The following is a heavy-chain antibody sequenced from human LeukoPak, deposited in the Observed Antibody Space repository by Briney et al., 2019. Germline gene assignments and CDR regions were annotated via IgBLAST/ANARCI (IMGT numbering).Heavy chain of an antibody. CDR1: GFTFSGYW. J-gene: IGHJ4*02. V-gene: IGHV3-74*01. Sequence: GGSLRLSCAASGFTFSGYWMHWLRQAPGKGLVWVSRINSDGSSTSYADSVKGRFTISRDNAKNTLYLQMNSLRAEDTAVYYCARDRGYDILTNWGQGTLVTVSS. CDR3: ARDRGYDILTN. D-gene: IGHD3-9*01. CDR2: INSDGSST.